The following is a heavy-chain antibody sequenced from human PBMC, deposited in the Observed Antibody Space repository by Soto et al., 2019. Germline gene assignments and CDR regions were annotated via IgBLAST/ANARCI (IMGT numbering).Heavy chain of an antibody. CDR2: IYPGDSDT. Sequence: LGESLKISRNGSGYSFTSYWICCVRQMPGKGLEWMGIIYPGDSDTRYSPSFQGQVTISADKSISTAYLQWSSLKASDTAMYYCARLSLQPGDTMVRGVKWVSYYYYGMDVWGQGTTVTVSS. D-gene: IGHD3-10*01. V-gene: IGHV5-51*01. J-gene: IGHJ6*02. CDR3: ARLSLQPGDTMVRGVKWVSYYYYGMDV. CDR1: GYSFTSYW.